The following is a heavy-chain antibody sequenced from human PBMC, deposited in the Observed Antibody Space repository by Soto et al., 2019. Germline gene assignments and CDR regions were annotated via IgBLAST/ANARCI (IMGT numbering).Heavy chain of an antibody. CDR2: ITSKTDGGTT. CDR1: GFTFSNAW. J-gene: IGHJ4*02. D-gene: IGHD3-9*01. V-gene: IGHV3-15*01. CDR3: TTNTVTSSLYDILTGLSYYFDY. Sequence: EVQLVESGGGLVKPGGSLRLSCAASGFTFSNAWMSWVRQAPGKGLEWVGRITSKTDGGTTDYAAPVKGRFTISRDDSKNTMYLQMHSLKPEDTAVYYCTTNTVTSSLYDILTGLSYYFDYWGQGTLVTVSS.